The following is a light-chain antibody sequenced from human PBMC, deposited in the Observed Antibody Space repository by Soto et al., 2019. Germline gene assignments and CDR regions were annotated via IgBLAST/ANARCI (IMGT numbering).Light chain of an antibody. CDR3: QQYNSYSGT. Sequence: DIQMTQSPSTLSASVGDRVTITCRASQSISSWLAWYQQKPGKAPKLLIYDAFSLESGVPSRFSGSGSGTEFTLTISSLQPDGFATYYCQQYNSYSGTFGQGTKVEIK. V-gene: IGKV1-5*01. J-gene: IGKJ1*01. CDR2: DAF. CDR1: QSISSW.